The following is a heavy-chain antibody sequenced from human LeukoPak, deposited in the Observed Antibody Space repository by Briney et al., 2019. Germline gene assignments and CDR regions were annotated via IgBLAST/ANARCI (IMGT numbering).Heavy chain of an antibody. V-gene: IGHV4-59*01. CDR3: ARGSSGYYYG. Sequence: SETLSLTCIASGGSLSSYFWSWIRQPPGKGLEWIGYISNSGSTNYNPSLKSRVTISADTSKNQFSLKLSSVTAADTAVYYCARGSSGYYYGWGQGTLVTVSS. CDR2: ISNSGST. D-gene: IGHD3-22*01. CDR1: GGSLSSYF. J-gene: IGHJ4*02.